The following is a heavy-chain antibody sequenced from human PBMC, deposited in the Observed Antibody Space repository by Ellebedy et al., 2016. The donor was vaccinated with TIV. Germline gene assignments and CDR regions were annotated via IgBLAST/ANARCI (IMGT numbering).Heavy chain of an antibody. J-gene: IGHJ5*02. Sequence: ASVKVSCKDSGYSFTSYWISWVRQMPGKGLEWMGRIDPSDSYTNYSPSFQGHVAISADKSISTAYLQWSSLKASDTAMYYYARRRGSGSYYNWFDPWGQGTLVTVSS. CDR1: GYSFTSYW. D-gene: IGHD3-10*01. CDR2: IDPSDSYT. CDR3: ARRRGSGSYYNWFDP. V-gene: IGHV5-10-1*01.